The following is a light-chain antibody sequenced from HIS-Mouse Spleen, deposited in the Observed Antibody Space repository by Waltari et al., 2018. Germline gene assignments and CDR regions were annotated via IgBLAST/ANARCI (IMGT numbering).Light chain of an antibody. V-gene: IGLV2-23*01. CDR2: EGS. CDR3: CSYAGRV. CDR1: SRDGGSYNL. Sequence: QSALTPPASVSGSPGQSTPISCTGTSRDGGSYNLVSWYQQHPGKAPKLMIYEGSKRPSGVSNRFSGSKSGNTASLTISGLQAEDEADYYCCSYAGRVFGGGTKLTVL. J-gene: IGLJ3*02.